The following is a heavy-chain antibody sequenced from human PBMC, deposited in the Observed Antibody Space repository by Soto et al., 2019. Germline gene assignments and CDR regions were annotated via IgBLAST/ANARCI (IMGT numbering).Heavy chain of an antibody. D-gene: IGHD2-8*02. J-gene: IGHJ4*02. CDR1: GYSFTGYY. V-gene: IGHV1-2*02. CDR3: ARGDYGTGGYPFPYFDY. Sequence: HEHLVQSGAEVKRPGASLKVSCKASGYSFTGYYIHWVRQAPGQGLEWMGWINPDSGATNYAQNFQGRGTLTIDTSISTASMDLTSLTSDDTAVYYCARGDYGTGGYPFPYFDYWGQGTLVIVSS. CDR2: INPDSGAT.